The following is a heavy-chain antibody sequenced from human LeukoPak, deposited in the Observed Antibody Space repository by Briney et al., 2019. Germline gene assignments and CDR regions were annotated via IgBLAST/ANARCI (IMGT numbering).Heavy chain of an antibody. Sequence: SQTLSLTCTVSGVSISSGGYYWSWIRQHPGKGLEWIGYIYYSGSTYYNPSLKSRVTISVDTSKNQFSLKLSSVTAADTAVYYCARDPGPPHDVFDYWGQGTLVTVSS. CDR1: GVSISSGGYY. V-gene: IGHV4-31*03. CDR3: ARDPGPPHDVFDY. CDR2: IYYSGST. J-gene: IGHJ4*02. D-gene: IGHD2-8*02.